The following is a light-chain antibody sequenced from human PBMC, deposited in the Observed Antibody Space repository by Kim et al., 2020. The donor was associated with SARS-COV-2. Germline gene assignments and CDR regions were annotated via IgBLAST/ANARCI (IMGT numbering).Light chain of an antibody. CDR2: DVS. V-gene: IGLV2-14*03. J-gene: IGLJ2*01. CDR3: TSYTRSDTWV. Sequence: QSALTQPASVSGSPGQSVTISCTGNSSDVGAYNLVSWYQQHPGKAPKFMIHDVSQRPSGVSNRFSGSKSGNTASLTISGLQAEDEADYYCTSYTRSDTWVFGGGTQLTV. CDR1: SSDVGAYNL.